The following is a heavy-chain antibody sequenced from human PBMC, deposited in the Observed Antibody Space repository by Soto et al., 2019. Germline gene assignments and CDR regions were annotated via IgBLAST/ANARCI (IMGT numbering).Heavy chain of an antibody. V-gene: IGHV3-23*01. D-gene: IGHD3-16*01. CDR2: ISGSGDST. Sequence: EVQLLESGGGLVQPGGSLRLSCAASGFTSSSYAMSWVRQAPGKGLEWVSAISGSGDSTYYADSVKGRFTISRDNSKNTLYLQMNSLRAEDTAVYYCAKMAWGTYYFDYWGQGTLVTVSS. CDR1: GFTSSSYA. CDR3: AKMAWGTYYFDY. J-gene: IGHJ4*02.